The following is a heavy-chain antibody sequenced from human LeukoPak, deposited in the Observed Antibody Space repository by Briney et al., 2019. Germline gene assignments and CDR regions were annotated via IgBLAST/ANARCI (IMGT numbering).Heavy chain of an antibody. CDR1: GFTFSSYA. V-gene: IGHV3-30-3*01. CDR2: LSYDANE. D-gene: IGHD4-17*01. J-gene: IGHJ3*01. Sequence: PGSSLRLSCAASGFTFSSYAMHWVRQAPGKGLDLEWVTVLSYDANEYYADSVKGRFTISRDISKNTLYLQMNSLRAEDTAVYYCARDPNGDYIGAFEFWGQGTMVTVSS. CDR3: ARDPNGDYIGAFEF.